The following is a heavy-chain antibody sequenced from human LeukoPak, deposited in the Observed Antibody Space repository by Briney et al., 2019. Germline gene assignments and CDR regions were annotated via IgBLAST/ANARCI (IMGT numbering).Heavy chain of an antibody. CDR1: GFSFDDFA. Sequence: PGRSLRLSCAAPGFSFDDFAMHWVRQAPGKGLEWVSGITWNGGTIDYADSVKGRFTISRDNAKNSLYLQMNSLRAEDTALYYCATRYASGPIADYWGQGTLVTVSS. CDR2: ITWNGGTI. J-gene: IGHJ4*02. CDR3: ATRYASGPIADY. V-gene: IGHV3-9*01. D-gene: IGHD3-10*01.